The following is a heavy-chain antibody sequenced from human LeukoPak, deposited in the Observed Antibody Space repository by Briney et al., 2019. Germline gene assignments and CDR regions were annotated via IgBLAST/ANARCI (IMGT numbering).Heavy chain of an antibody. Sequence: GASVKVSCKASGYTFTGVYIHGVRQAPGQGPEWMGWINSYSGGTNYAQNFQGRVTLTRDTSLGTAYMELSRLRSDDTAVYYCPRQGEAASFDYWGQGTLVTVSS. CDR1: GYTFTGVY. CDR2: INSYSGGT. V-gene: IGHV1-2*02. J-gene: IGHJ4*02. CDR3: PRQGEAASFDY.